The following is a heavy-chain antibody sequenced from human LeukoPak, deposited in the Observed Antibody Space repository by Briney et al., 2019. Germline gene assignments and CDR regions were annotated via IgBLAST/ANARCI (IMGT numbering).Heavy chain of an antibody. CDR2: ITSSSSTI. CDR1: GFTFSNYN. CDR3: ARVWDGYSGEDY. V-gene: IGHV3-48*01. Sequence: GGSLRLSCAASGFTFSNYNMICVRQAPGKGLECVSYITSSSSTIYYADSVKGRFTISRDNAKKSLYLQMNSLRAEDTAVYYCARVWDGYSGEDYWGQGTLVTASS. D-gene: IGHD5-18*01. J-gene: IGHJ4*02.